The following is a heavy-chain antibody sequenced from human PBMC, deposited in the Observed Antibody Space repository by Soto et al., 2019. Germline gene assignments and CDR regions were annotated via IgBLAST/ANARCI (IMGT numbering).Heavy chain of an antibody. V-gene: IGHV1-69*05. Sequence: QVQLVQSGAEVKKPGSSVKVSCKASGGTFSSYAISWVRQAPGQGLEWMGGIIPIFGTADYAQKFQGRVTLTPDQXTSTAYVELSSLRSEATAVYYCAKNPENYYYGMDVWGQGTTVTVSS. CDR1: GGTFSSYA. CDR3: AKNPENYYYGMDV. J-gene: IGHJ6*02. CDR2: IIPIFGTA.